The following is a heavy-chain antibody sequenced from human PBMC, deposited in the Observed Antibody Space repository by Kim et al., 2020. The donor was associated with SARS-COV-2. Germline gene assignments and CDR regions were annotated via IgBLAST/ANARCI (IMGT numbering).Heavy chain of an antibody. Sequence: SETLSLTCTVSGGSISSSSYYWGWIRQPPGKGLEWIGSIYYSGSTYYNPSLKSRVTISVDTSKNQFSLKLSSVTAADTAVYYCARRSGSYYGASDYWGQGTLVTVSS. CDR2: IYYSGST. D-gene: IGHD1-26*01. CDR1: GGSISSSSYY. V-gene: IGHV4-39*01. CDR3: ARRSGSYYGASDY. J-gene: IGHJ4*02.